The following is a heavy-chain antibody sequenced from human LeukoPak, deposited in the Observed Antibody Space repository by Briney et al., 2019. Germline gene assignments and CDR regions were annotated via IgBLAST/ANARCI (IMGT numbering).Heavy chain of an antibody. J-gene: IGHJ4*02. CDR3: ARSSVVYAHFDY. D-gene: IGHD2-8*02. CDR2: NYPSDSDT. CDR1: GYSFTSYW. V-gene: IGHV5-51*01. Sequence: GESLKISCKGSGYSFTSYWIGWVRQMPGKGLEWMGINYPSDSDTRYSPSFQGQVNISADKSISTAYLQWSSLKASDTAMYYCARSSVVYAHFDYWGQGTLVTVSS.